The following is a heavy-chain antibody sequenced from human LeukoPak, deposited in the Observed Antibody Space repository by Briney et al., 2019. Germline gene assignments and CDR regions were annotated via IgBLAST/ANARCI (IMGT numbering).Heavy chain of an antibody. J-gene: IGHJ5*02. CDR2: ISAYNGNT. CDR1: GYTFTSYG. CDR3: AFTGLYYYGSGSWRYNWFDP. V-gene: IGHV1-18*01. D-gene: IGHD3-10*01. Sequence: ASVKVSCKASGYTFTSYGISWVRQAPGQGLEWMGWISAYNGNTNYAQKLQGRVTMTTDTSTSTAYMELRSLRSDDTAVYYCAFTGLYYYGSGSWRYNWFDPWGQGTLVTVSS.